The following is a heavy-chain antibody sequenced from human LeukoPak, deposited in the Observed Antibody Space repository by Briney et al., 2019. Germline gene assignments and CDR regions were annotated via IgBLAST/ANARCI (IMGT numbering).Heavy chain of an antibody. J-gene: IGHJ4*03. V-gene: IGHV3-7*01. CDR1: GFIFTNYF. Sequence: GGSLRLSCAASGFIFTNYFMSWVRQAPGKGLEWVASIKHDGSEKYYVDSVRGRFTISRDNTMNSLYLQMSSLRAEDTAVYYCATDRGWRTSGYYLYYFEYWGQGTTVTVSS. D-gene: IGHD3-3*01. CDR3: ATDRGWRTSGYYLYYFEY. CDR2: IKHDGSEK.